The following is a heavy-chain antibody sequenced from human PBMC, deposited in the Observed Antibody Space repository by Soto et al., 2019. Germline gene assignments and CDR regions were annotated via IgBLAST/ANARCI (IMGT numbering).Heavy chain of an antibody. CDR2: SYATWAT. D-gene: IGHD1-1*01. J-gene: IGHJ5*02. CDR1: RASIKGFY. V-gene: IGHV4-4*07. Sequence: PSETVSVTSTVSRASIKGFYWIWIRQSAGKGLEWIGRSYATWATDYNPCLKIRFIVSVGTCKKHCSLKLRSVTAADTAVYYRVRDGTKTLRDWFDPWGQGISVTVSS. CDR3: VRDGTKTLRDWFDP.